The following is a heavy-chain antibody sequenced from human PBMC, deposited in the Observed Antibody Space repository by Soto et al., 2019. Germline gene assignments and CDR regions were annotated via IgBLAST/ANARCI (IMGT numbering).Heavy chain of an antibody. V-gene: IGHV1-69*13. J-gene: IGHJ6*02. D-gene: IGHD6-6*01. CDR3: ARVTYSSSPAYYYYYGMDV. CDR1: GGTFSSYA. Sequence: GASVKVSCKASGGTFSSYAISWVRQAPGQGLGWMGGIIPIFGTANYAQKFQGRVTITADESTSTAYMELSSLRSEDTAVYYCARVTYSSSPAYYYYYGMDVWGQGTTVTVSS. CDR2: IIPIFGTA.